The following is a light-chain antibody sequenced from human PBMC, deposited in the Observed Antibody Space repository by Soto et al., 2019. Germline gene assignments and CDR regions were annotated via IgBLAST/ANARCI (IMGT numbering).Light chain of an antibody. Sequence: QMTQSPSSLSAYVGDRITNTCRASRDIGSDLSWYHQKPGKAPTLLIYAASNLQSGVPSRFSGSGSGTEFTLTISSLQPDDFATYYCQQYNSYRWTFGLGTKVDI. V-gene: IGKV1-17*01. CDR2: AAS. J-gene: IGKJ1*01. CDR3: QQYNSYRWT. CDR1: RDIGSD.